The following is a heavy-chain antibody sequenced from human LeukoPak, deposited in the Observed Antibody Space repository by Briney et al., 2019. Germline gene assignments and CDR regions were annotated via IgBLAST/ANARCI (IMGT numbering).Heavy chain of an antibody. CDR1: GGSISSGGYY. D-gene: IGHD6-13*01. V-gene: IGHV4-30-2*01. CDR2: IYHSGST. J-gene: IGHJ4*02. CDR3: ARIGGSWLFDY. Sequence: SQTLSLTCTVSGGSISSGGYYWSWIRQPPGKGLEWIGYIYHSGSTYYNPSLKSRVTISVDRSKNQFSLKLSSVTAADTAVYYCARIGGSWLFDYWGQGTLVTVSS.